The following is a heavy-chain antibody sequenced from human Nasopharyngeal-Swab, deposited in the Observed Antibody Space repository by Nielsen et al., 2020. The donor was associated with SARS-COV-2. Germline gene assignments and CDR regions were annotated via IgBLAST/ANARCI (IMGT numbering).Heavy chain of an antibody. CDR2: VYYTGGT. V-gene: IGHV4-59*08. Sequence: WIRQPPGKGLEWVGYVYYTGGTSYNPSLKSRVTISVDTSKKQFSLRLTSVTTADTAIYYCARMDDATDFWGQGTLVTVSS. CDR3: ARMDDATDF. J-gene: IGHJ4*02. D-gene: IGHD4/OR15-4a*01.